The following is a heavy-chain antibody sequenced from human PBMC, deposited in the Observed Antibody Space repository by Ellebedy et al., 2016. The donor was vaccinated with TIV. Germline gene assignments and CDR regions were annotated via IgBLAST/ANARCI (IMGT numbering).Heavy chain of an antibody. CDR2: ISYDGTNK. CDR1: GFTFSTYA. CDR3: ARDNYGFDY. J-gene: IGHJ4*02. V-gene: IGHV3-30-3*01. D-gene: IGHD4-11*01. Sequence: PGGSLRLSCAASGFTFSTYAMHRVRQAPGKGLEWVAFISYDGTNKYYTDSVKGRFTISRDNSKNTLYLQMNSLRADDTAVYYCARDNYGFDYWGQGTLVTVSS.